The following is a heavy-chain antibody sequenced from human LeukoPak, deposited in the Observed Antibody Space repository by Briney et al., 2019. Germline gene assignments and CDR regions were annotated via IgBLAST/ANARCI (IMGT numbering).Heavy chain of an antibody. J-gene: IGHJ4*02. CDR3: AREGYSGYVD. V-gene: IGHV3-74*01. CDR1: GFTFSSYW. Sequence: GGSLRLSCAASGFTFSSYWMHWVRQAPGKGLVWVSHINSDGASTTYADSVKGRFAISRDNTKNTLYLQMNSLRVEDTALYYCAREGYSGYVDWGQGALVTVSS. CDR2: INSDGAST. D-gene: IGHD5-12*01.